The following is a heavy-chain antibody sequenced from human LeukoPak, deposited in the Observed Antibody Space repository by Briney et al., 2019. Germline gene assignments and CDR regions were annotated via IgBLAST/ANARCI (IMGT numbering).Heavy chain of an antibody. J-gene: IGHJ4*02. CDR1: GFTFDDYA. CDR3: AKDLVLSGYDLTFDY. Sequence: PGRSLRLSCVASGFTFDDYAMHWVRQAPGKGLEWVSGISWNSGSIGYADSVKSRFTISRDNAKNSLYLQMNSLRAEDTALYYCAKDLVLSGYDLTFDYWGQGTLVTVSS. V-gene: IGHV3-9*01. D-gene: IGHD5-12*01. CDR2: ISWNSGSI.